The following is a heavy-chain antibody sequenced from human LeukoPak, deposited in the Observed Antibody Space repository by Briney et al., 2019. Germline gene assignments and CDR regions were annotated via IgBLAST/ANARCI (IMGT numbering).Heavy chain of an antibody. D-gene: IGHD6-19*01. CDR3: AKGIAVAGFRGYYYYGMDV. Sequence: GRSLRLSCAASRFTFSSYGMHWVRQAPGKGLEWVAVIWYDGSNKYYADSVKGRFTISRDNSKNTEYLQMNSLRAEDTAVYYCAKGIAVAGFRGYYYYGMDVWGQGTTVTVSS. V-gene: IGHV3-33*03. CDR2: IWYDGSNK. CDR1: RFTFSSYG. J-gene: IGHJ6*02.